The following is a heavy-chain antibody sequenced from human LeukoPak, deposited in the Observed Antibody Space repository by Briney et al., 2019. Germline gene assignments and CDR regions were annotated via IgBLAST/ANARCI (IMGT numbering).Heavy chain of an antibody. D-gene: IGHD1-1*01. V-gene: IGHV4-4*07. Sequence: SETLSLTCTVSGGSISSYYWSWIRQPAGKGLECIGRIDSSGSTNHNPSLKSRVTMSVDTSKNQFSLQLSSVTAADTAVYYCARDEGGTKGYFDYWGQGTPVTVSS. CDR1: GGSISSYY. CDR2: IDSSGST. J-gene: IGHJ4*02. CDR3: ARDEGGTKGYFDY.